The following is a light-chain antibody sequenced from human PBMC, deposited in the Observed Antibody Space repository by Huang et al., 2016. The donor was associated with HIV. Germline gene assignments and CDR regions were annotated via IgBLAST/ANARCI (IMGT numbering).Light chain of an antibody. J-gene: IGKJ3*01. V-gene: IGKV1-33*01. CDR1: RHIYSY. Sequence: DIQMTQSPSSLSASIGDRVTITCRASRHIYSYLNWYQHRPGKAPKLLIYDAANLEVGVPSRFSGSGSGRNFTLIISSLQPEDFATYCCQQYDSLPRTFGPGTKV. CDR2: DAA. CDR3: QQYDSLPRT.